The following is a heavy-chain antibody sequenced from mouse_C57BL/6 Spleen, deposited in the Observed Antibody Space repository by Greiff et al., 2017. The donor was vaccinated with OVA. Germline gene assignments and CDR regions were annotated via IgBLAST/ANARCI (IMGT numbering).Heavy chain of an antibody. J-gene: IGHJ1*03. CDR3: ARNYYDYWYFDV. D-gene: IGHD2-4*01. CDR1: GFSLTSYG. Sequence: QVQLQQSGPGLVQPSQSLSITCTVSGFSLTSYGVHWVRQSPGKGLEWLGVIWSGGSTDYNEAFISSLSISKDNSKSQVFFKMNSLQADDTAIYYCARNYYDYWYFDVWGTGTTVTVSS. V-gene: IGHV2-2*01. CDR2: IWSGGST.